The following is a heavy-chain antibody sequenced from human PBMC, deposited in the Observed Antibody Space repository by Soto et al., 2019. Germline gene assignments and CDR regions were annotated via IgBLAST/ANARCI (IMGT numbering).Heavy chain of an antibody. CDR3: ARGHDYGDYVFDY. J-gene: IGHJ4*02. D-gene: IGHD4-17*01. CDR2: ISGSGGST. V-gene: IGHV3-23*01. Sequence: PGWSLRLSCAASGFTFSSYAMSWVRQAPGKGLEWVSAISGSGGSTYYADSVKGRFTISRDNSKNTLYLQMNSLRAEDTAVYYCARGHDYGDYVFDYWGQGTLVTVSS. CDR1: GFTFSSYA.